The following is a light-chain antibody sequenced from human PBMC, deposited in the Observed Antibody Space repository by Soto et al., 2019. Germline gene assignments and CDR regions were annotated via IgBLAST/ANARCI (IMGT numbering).Light chain of an antibody. CDR1: QSISSW. Sequence: DIQMTQSPSTLSASVGDRVTITCRASQSISSWLAWYQQKPGKAPKLLIYDASSLESGVPSRFSGSGSGTEFTLTISSLQHDDFATYYCQQYNSYSIFTFGPGTKVDIK. CDR3: QQYNSYSIFT. CDR2: DAS. V-gene: IGKV1-5*01. J-gene: IGKJ3*01.